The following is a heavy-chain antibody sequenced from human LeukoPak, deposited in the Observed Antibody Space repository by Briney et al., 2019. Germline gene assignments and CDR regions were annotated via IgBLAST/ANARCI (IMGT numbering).Heavy chain of an antibody. D-gene: IGHD6-13*01. J-gene: IGHJ6*03. CDR1: GFTFSSYG. Sequence: PGGSLRLSCVAPGFTFSSYGMSSVRQTPGKGLEWVSAISGSGGTTYNADAVKGQFTICRDNSKNTLYLQMNSLRAEDTALYHCARIYSIAAAGAWYYYMDVWGKGTTVTISS. CDR3: ARIYSIAAAGAWYYYMDV. CDR2: ISGSGGTT. V-gene: IGHV3-23*01.